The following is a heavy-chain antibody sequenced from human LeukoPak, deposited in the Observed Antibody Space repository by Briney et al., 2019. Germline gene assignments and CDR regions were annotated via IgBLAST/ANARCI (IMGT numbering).Heavy chain of an antibody. J-gene: IGHJ4*02. CDR1: GGSINRHY. V-gene: IGHV4-59*11. Sequence: LETLSLTCTVSGGSINRHYWSWIRQPPGKGLEWSGYVFNGGSTNYNPSLKSRVTMSVDTSRDQFSLRLTSVTAADTAIYYCATRPAGSTWYGVFDYWSQGTLVTVSS. CDR2: VFNGGST. D-gene: IGHD6-13*01. CDR3: ATRPAGSTWYGVFDY.